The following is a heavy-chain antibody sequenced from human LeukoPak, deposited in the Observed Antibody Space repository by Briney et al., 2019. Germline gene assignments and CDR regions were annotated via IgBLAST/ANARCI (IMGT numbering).Heavy chain of an antibody. CDR2: VKQDGSEK. CDR1: GFTFSSYW. V-gene: IGHV3-7*01. J-gene: IGHJ5*02. Sequence: GGSLRLSCAASGFTFSSYWMSWVRQAPGKGLKWVANVKQDGSEKKYMDSVEGRFTISRDNAKNSLYLQMNSLRAEDTAVYYCARYHYGDHPFDPWRQGTLVTVSS. D-gene: IGHD4-17*01. CDR3: ARYHYGDHPFDP.